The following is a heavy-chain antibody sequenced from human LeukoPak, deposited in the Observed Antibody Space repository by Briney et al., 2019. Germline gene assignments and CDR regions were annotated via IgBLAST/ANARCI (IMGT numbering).Heavy chain of an antibody. J-gene: IGHJ6*03. D-gene: IGHD3-22*01. Sequence: GASVKVSCKASGYTFTGYYMHWVRQAPGQGLEWMGWISAYNGNTNYAQKLQGRVTMTTDTSTSTAYMELRSLRSDDTAVYYCARRYYDSSGYYYYYMDVWGKGTTVTVSS. CDR3: ARRYYDSSGYYYYYMDV. CDR2: ISAYNGNT. CDR1: GYTFTGYY. V-gene: IGHV1-18*04.